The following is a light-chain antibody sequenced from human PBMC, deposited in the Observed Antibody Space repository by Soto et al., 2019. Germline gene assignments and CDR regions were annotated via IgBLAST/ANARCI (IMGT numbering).Light chain of an antibody. CDR3: QQYNNWPWT. Sequence: EIVMTQSPATLSVSPGERGTISCRASQGVSSNLAWYQQKPGQAPRLLIYGASTRATGIPARFSGSRSGTEFTLTISSLQSEDFAVYYCQQYNNWPWTFGQGTKVEIK. J-gene: IGKJ1*01. CDR2: GAS. CDR1: QGVSSN. V-gene: IGKV3-15*01.